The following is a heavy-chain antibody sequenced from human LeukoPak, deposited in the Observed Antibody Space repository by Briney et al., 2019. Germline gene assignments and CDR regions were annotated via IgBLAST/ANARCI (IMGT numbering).Heavy chain of an antibody. D-gene: IGHD6-13*01. Sequence: ASVKVSCKASGGTFSSYAISWVRQAPGQGLEWMGWISASNGNTNFAQKLQGRVTLTTDTSTSTAYMELRSLTSDDTAVYYCARYPLSYSSNWHYYFDYWGQGTLLTVSS. J-gene: IGHJ4*02. CDR3: ARYPLSYSSNWHYYFDY. V-gene: IGHV1-18*01. CDR2: ISASNGNT. CDR1: GGTFSSYA.